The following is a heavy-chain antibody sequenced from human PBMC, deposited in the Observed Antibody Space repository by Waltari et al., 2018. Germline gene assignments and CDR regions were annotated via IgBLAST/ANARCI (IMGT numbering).Heavy chain of an antibody. CDR3: ARSLSEDIVPTTGVFFDY. J-gene: IGHJ4*02. CDR1: GLTVRSYW. Sequence: EVQLVESGGDLVQPGGSLRLSWAASGLTVRSYWLGWGRQAPGKGLEWVANMKQDGIEKFYVDSVKGRFTISRDNAKNSLYLQMNGLRVEDTAVYYCARSLSEDIVPTTGVFFDYWGQGSLVTVSS. D-gene: IGHD5-12*01. V-gene: IGHV3-7*01. CDR2: MKQDGIEK.